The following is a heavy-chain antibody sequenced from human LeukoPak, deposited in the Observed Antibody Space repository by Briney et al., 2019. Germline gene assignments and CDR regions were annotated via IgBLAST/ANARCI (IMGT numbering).Heavy chain of an antibody. V-gene: IGHV3-74*01. CDR2: INSDGSTT. J-gene: IGHJ6*02. Sequence: GGSLRLSCAASGFTFSNYWMHWVRQAPGMGLVWVSRINSDGSTTNYADSVKGRFTISRDNAKNSLYLQMNSLRAEDTALYYCAKDLWHSTDTAMVHYYYYGMDVWGQGTTVTVSS. CDR3: AKDLWHSTDTAMVHYYYYGMDV. CDR1: GFTFSNYW. D-gene: IGHD5-18*01.